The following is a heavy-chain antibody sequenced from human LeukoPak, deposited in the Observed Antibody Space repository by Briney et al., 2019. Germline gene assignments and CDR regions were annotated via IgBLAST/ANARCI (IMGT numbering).Heavy chain of an antibody. CDR1: GASISSGSYD. CDR2: IYTSGTT. CDR3: ARVRNDRVNSSSPYYYYYMDV. D-gene: IGHD6-6*01. V-gene: IGHV4-61*02. J-gene: IGHJ6*03. Sequence: SEPLSFTCTVPGASISSGSYDWSWIRQPNGKGLEWIGRIYTSGTTNYNPSLKSRVTQPVGPSKTQISLKLSSVTAADTAVYYCARVRNDRVNSSSPYYYYYMDVWGKGTTVTVSS.